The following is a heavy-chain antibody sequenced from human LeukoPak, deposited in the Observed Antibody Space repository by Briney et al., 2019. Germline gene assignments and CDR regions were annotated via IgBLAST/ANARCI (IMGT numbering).Heavy chain of an antibody. CDR1: LSTFSNVW. V-gene: IGHV3-15*01. J-gene: IGHJ6*02. CDR2: IQSKTDGGTT. CDR3: TTPPASGYSSGWLGLAAAYGMDV. Sequence: GGPLRLSRAASLSTFSNVWMRWVPQAPGKGREWVGRIQSKTDGGTTDYAAPVKGRFTISRDDSKNTLYLQMNSLKTEDTAVYYCTTPPASGYSSGWLGLAAAYGMDVWGQGTTVTVSS. D-gene: IGHD6-19*01.